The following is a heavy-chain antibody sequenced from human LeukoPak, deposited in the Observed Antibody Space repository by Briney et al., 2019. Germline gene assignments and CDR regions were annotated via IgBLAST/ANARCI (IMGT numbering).Heavy chain of an antibody. V-gene: IGHV3-48*04. Sequence: PGGSLRLSCAASGFTFSTYSMNWVRQAPGKGLEWVSYISSSSSTIYYADSVKGRFTISRDNAKNSLYLRMNSLRAEDTAVYYCARLTAMVDYWGQGTLVTVSS. J-gene: IGHJ4*02. CDR3: ARLTAMVDY. D-gene: IGHD5-18*01. CDR2: ISSSSSTI. CDR1: GFTFSTYS.